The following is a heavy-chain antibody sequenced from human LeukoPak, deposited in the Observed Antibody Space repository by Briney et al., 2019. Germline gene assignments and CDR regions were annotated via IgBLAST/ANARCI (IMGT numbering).Heavy chain of an antibody. V-gene: IGHV1-2*02. CDR1: GYTFTGYY. CDR2: INPNSGGT. J-gene: IGHJ4*02. CDR3: ARSPPHYYGSGSYYNPVDY. D-gene: IGHD3-10*01. Sequence: GASVKVSCKASGYTFTGYYMHWVRQAPGQGLEWMGWINPNSGGTNYAQKFQGRVTMTRDTSISTAYMELSRLRSDDTAVYYCARSPPHYYGSGSYYNPVDYWGQGTLVTVSS.